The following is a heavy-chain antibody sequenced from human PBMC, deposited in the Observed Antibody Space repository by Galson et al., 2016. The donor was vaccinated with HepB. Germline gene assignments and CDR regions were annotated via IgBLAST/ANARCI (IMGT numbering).Heavy chain of an antibody. CDR1: GLGFNKHG. V-gene: IGHV3-23*01. CDR3: AKDGGWLPMYWFDP. Sequence: SLRLSCAASGLGFNKHGMSWVRQAPGKGLEWVSSITGSGDSTYNADSVKGRFITSRDNSNNTVYLQMNSLRGEDTAVYYCAKDGGWLPMYWFDPWGQGTLVTVSS. D-gene: IGHD5-24*01. J-gene: IGHJ5*02. CDR2: ITGSGDST.